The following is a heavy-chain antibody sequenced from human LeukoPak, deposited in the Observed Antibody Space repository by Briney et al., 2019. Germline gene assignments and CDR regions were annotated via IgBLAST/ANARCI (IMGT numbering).Heavy chain of an antibody. CDR2: IRYDGSDK. Sequence: GGSLRLSCAASGFTFSSCGMHWVRQAPGSGLEWVTFIRYDGSDKYYAVSVKGRFTISRDNSKNTLYLQMDSLRAEDTAVYYCAKDPRGSGSSIDYWGQGTLVAVSS. D-gene: IGHD3-10*01. V-gene: IGHV3-30*02. CDR1: GFTFSSCG. J-gene: IGHJ4*02. CDR3: AKDPRGSGSSIDY.